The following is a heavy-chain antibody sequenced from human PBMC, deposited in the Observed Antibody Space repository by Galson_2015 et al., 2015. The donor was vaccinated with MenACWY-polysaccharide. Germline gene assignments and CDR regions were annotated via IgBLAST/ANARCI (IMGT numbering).Heavy chain of an antibody. V-gene: IGHV1-46*01. J-gene: IGHJ6*03. Sequence: SVKVSCKASGYTFTNYYIHWVRQAPGLGLEWMGVVKPSGGHPIQEQKFQGRVTMTSETSTSTVYMGVRYLGSDVTAIYYCARAAYCTHYCYYYYYMDVWGKGTTVTVSS. D-gene: IGHD2-8*01. CDR3: ARAAYCTHYCYYYYYMDV. CDR1: GYTFTNYY. CDR2: VKPSGGHP.